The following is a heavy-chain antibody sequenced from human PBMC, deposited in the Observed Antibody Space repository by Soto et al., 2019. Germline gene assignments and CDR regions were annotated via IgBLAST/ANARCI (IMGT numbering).Heavy chain of an antibody. J-gene: IGHJ4*02. CDR2: IDGRGNT. Sequence: SETLSLTCTVSGGSVSSGDYYGSWIRQPPGKGLEWIGYIDGRGNTFHNPSLKSRQTLSMDASKNQFFLNLNTVTAADTAVYYCARTDVSKTFFDYWGQGALVTVSP. CDR3: ARTDVSKTFFDY. CDR1: GGSVSSGDYY. D-gene: IGHD3-10*02. V-gene: IGHV4-30-4*01.